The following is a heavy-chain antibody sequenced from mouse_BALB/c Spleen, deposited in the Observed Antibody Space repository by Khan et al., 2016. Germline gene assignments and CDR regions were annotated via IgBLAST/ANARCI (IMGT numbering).Heavy chain of an antibody. D-gene: IGHD1-1*01. J-gene: IGHJ3*01. CDR2: IFPGDGST. V-gene: IGHV1-85*01. CDR1: GYTFTNYD. Sequence: VQLQESGAELVKPGASVKLSCQASGYTFTNYDINWVRQRPEQGLEWIGWIFPGDGSTKYNEKFKGKATLTTDKSSSTAYMQLSSLTSEDSAVYFFARNYYGSSSWFAYWGQGTLVTVSA. CDR3: ARNYYGSSSWFAY.